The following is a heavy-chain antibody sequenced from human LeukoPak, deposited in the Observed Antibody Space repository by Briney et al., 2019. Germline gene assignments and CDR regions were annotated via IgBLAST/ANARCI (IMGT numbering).Heavy chain of an antibody. D-gene: IGHD3-16*01. V-gene: IGHV1-18*01. CDR3: ARVTEGWGGDYYFDY. Sequence: GASVKVSCKASGYTFTSYGISWVRQAPGQGLEWMGWISAYNGNTNYVQKLQGRVTMTTDTSTSTAYMELRSLRSDDTAVYYCARVTEGWGGDYYFDYWGQGTLVTVSS. CDR2: ISAYNGNT. CDR1: GYTFTSYG. J-gene: IGHJ4*02.